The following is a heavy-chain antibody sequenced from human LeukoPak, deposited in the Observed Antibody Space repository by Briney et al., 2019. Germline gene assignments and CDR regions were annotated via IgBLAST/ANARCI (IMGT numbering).Heavy chain of an antibody. V-gene: IGHV3-30-3*01. J-gene: IGHJ4*02. Sequence: GGSLTLSCVAYGFTFSRYAMHWVRPAPGKGLAGVAVISYDGSNKYYADSVKGRFTISRDNSKNTLYLQMNSLRAEDTAVYYCARAQWELDYYFDYWGQGTLVTVSS. D-gene: IGHD1-26*01. CDR2: ISYDGSNK. CDR1: GFTFSRYA. CDR3: ARAQWELDYYFDY.